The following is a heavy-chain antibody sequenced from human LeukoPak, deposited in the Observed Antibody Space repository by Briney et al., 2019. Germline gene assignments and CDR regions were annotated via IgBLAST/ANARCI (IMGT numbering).Heavy chain of an antibody. D-gene: IGHD6-19*01. Sequence: GGSLRLSCAASGFTFSGYIMNWVRQAPGKGLEWISFIGTSGNTIYYAVSVKGRFTVSRDNAKNSLYLQMNSLRAEDTAVYYCARDQWLDYWGQGTLVTVSS. CDR2: IGTSGNTI. J-gene: IGHJ4*02. CDR1: GFTFSGYI. V-gene: IGHV3-48*01. CDR3: ARDQWLDY.